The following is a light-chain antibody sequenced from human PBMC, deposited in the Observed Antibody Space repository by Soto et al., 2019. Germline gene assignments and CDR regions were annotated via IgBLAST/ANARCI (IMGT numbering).Light chain of an antibody. CDR2: GAS. J-gene: IGKJ5*01. CDR3: QQYGSSPVT. CDR1: QSVSSSY. Sequence: EIVLTQSPGTLSLSPGERATLSCRASQSVSSSYLGWYQQKPDQAPRLLIYGASSRATGITDRFSGSGSGTDFTLTISRLEPDDFAVYYCQQYGSSPVTFGQGTRLEIK. V-gene: IGKV3-20*01.